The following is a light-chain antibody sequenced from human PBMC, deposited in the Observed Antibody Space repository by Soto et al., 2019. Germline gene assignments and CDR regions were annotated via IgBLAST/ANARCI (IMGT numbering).Light chain of an antibody. Sequence: IGMTQSPATLSVSPGEIATLSFRASQTIYSNVAWYQQRPGQPPRLLIYRASSRATGIPARFSGSGSGTEFTLTINSLQSEDFAVYYCQQHQNLWTFGQGTKVDIK. CDR3: QQHQNLWT. V-gene: IGKV3-15*01. CDR1: QTIYSN. J-gene: IGKJ1*01. CDR2: RAS.